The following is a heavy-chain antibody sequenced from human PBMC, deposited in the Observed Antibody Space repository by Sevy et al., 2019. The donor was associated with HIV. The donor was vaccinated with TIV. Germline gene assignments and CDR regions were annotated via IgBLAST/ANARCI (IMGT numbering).Heavy chain of an antibody. CDR2: ISSSSSYI. J-gene: IGHJ6*02. CDR3: ARGDDSYVPTLYSSLVYYGMDV. Sequence: GGSLRLSCAASGFTFSSYSMNWVRQAPGKGLEWVSSISSSSSYIYYADSVKGRFTISRDNAKNSLYLQMNSLRAEDMAVYYWARGDDSYVPTLYSSLVYYGMDVWGQGTTVTVSS. V-gene: IGHV3-21*01. CDR1: GFTFSSYS. D-gene: IGHD6-13*01.